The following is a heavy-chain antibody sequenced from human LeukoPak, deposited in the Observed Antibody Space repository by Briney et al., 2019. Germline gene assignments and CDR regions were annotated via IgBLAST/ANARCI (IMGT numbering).Heavy chain of an antibody. D-gene: IGHD5-18*01. J-gene: IGHJ4*02. V-gene: IGHV3-11*05. Sequence: PGGSLRLSCAASGFTFSDYYMSWIRQAPGKGLEWVSYISSSSSYTNYADSVKGRFTISRDNAKNSLYLQMNSLRAEATAVYYCARVKGRGYSYGYVDYWGQGTLVTVSS. CDR1: GFTFSDYY. CDR3: ARVKGRGYSYGYVDY. CDR2: ISSSSSYT.